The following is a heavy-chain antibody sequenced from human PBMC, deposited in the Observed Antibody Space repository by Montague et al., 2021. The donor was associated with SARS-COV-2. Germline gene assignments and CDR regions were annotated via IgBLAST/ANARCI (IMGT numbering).Heavy chain of an antibody. D-gene: IGHD3-22*01. Sequence: ETLSLTCGVSGGSLSGYHWSWIRQPPGKGLEWIGEIGPSGSTNYNPSLKSRVIISLDTSKNQFSLKLSSVTAADTAVYYCARGLIDITMMVVVFTGASLYFDYWGQGTLVTVSS. J-gene: IGHJ4*02. CDR1: GGSLSGYH. V-gene: IGHV4-34*01. CDR2: IGPSGST. CDR3: ARGLIDITMMVVVFTGASLYFDY.